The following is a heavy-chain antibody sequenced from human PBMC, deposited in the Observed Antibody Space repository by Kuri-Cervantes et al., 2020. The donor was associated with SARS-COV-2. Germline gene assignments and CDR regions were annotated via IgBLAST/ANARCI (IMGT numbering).Heavy chain of an antibody. Sequence: SETLSLTCTVSGGSISSYYWSWIRQPPGKGLEWIGYIYYSGSTNYNFSLKSRVTISVDTSKNQFSLKLSSVTAADTAVYYCARETYYYDSSGYYYLYGMDVWGQGTTVTVSS. V-gene: IGHV4-59*01. D-gene: IGHD3-22*01. CDR3: ARETYYYDSSGYYYLYGMDV. CDR1: GGSISSYY. CDR2: IYYSGST. J-gene: IGHJ6*02.